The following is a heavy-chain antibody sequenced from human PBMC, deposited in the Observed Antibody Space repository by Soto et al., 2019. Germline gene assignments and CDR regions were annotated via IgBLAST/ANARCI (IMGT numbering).Heavy chain of an antibody. CDR2: ISGSGGTT. Sequence: PGGSLRLSCAASGCTFXSYDMSWVRQAPGKGLEWVSVISGSGGTTYYADSVKGRFTISRDNSKNTLYLQMNSLRAEDTAVYYCAKDQLRFLESYMDVWGKGTTVTVSS. V-gene: IGHV3-23*01. J-gene: IGHJ6*03. D-gene: IGHD3-3*01. CDR3: AKDQLRFLESYMDV. CDR1: GCTFXSYD.